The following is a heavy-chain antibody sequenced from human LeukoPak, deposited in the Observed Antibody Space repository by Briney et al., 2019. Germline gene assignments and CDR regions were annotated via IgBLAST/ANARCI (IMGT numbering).Heavy chain of an antibody. CDR1: GYTLTELS. J-gene: IGHJ4*02. V-gene: IGHV1-24*01. CDR2: FDPEDGET. D-gene: IGHD3-3*01. Sequence: ASVKVSCKASGYTLTELSMHWVRQAPGKGLEWMGGFDPEDGETIYAQKFQGRVTMTEDTSTDTAYMELSSLRSEDTAVYYCATVTIFGVGFDYWGQGTLVTVSS. CDR3: ATVTIFGVGFDY.